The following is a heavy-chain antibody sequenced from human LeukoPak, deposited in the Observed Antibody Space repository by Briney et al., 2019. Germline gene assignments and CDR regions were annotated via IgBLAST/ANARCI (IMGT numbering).Heavy chain of an antibody. CDR2: VVLDSGGT. Sequence: ASVTVSCKASGYIFTVFSIHWVRHVPGQGLEWMGRVVLDSGGTSYAQKFRGRVSMTRDTSITTAYMELSGLRSDDTATYFCATGAWTGYWYDALGVWGQGTIVTVSS. J-gene: IGHJ3*01. V-gene: IGHV1-2*06. D-gene: IGHD3/OR15-3a*01. CDR1: GYIFTVFS. CDR3: ATGAWTGYWYDALGV.